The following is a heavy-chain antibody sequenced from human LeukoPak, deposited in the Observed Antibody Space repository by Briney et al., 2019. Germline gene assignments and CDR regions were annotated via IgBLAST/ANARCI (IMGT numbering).Heavy chain of an antibody. V-gene: IGHV6-1*01. J-gene: IGHJ4*02. Sequence: SQTLSLTCAISGDSVSSNSAAWNWIRQSPSGGLEWLGRTYYRSKWYNNYAVSVKSRITINPDTSKNQFSLQLNSVTPEDTAVYYCTREYELGTPVAYLDYWGQGTPVTVSS. D-gene: IGHD7-27*01. CDR1: GDSVSSNSAA. CDR3: TREYELGTPVAYLDY. CDR2: TYYRSKWYN.